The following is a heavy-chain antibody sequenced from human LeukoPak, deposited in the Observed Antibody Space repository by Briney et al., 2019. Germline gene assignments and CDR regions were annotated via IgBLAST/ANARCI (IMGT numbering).Heavy chain of an antibody. V-gene: IGHV3-23*01. CDR3: AKGAMPYYDGSGYNYLDY. J-gene: IGHJ4*02. CDR2: MSGSGGMT. D-gene: IGHD3-22*01. Sequence: LAGGSLRLSCAVSGFTFSAYAMSWVRQAPGKGLEWVSAMSGSGGMTYYADSVKGRFSISRDNSKNTLHLQMNSLRAEDTAVYYCAKGAMPYYDGSGYNYLDYWGQGTPVTVSS. CDR1: GFTFSAYA.